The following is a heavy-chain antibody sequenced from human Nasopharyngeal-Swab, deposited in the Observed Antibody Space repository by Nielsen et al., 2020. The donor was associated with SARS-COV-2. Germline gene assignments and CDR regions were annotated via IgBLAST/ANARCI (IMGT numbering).Heavy chain of an antibody. CDR2: IYYSGST. CDR3: ARLFLSSSGCDFDY. D-gene: IGHD6-19*01. J-gene: IGHJ4*02. CDR1: GGSISSGDYY. Sequence: SETLSLTCTVSGGSISSGDYYWSWIRQPPGKGLEWIGYIYYSGSTYYNPSLKSRVTISVDTSKNQFSLKLSSVTAADTAVYYCARLFLSSSGCDFDYWGQGTLVTVSS. V-gene: IGHV4-30-4*01.